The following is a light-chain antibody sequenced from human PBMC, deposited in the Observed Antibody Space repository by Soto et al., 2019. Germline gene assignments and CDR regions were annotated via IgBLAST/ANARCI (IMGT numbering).Light chain of an antibody. Sequence: DILLTQSPATLSVSPGERVTLSCRASQSVTSNLAWYQQRPGQAHRLLIYGAATRATGVPGRFSGSGSGTEFTLTISSLQSEDFAVYYCQQFNTWPRTFGPGTKVDNK. V-gene: IGKV3-15*01. CDR2: GAA. CDR3: QQFNTWPRT. J-gene: IGKJ1*01. CDR1: QSVTSN.